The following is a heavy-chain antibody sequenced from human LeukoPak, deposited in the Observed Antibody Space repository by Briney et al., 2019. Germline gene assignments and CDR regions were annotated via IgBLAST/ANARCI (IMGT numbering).Heavy chain of an antibody. CDR1: GGSISSYY. D-gene: IGHD1-26*01. Sequence: SETLSLTCTVSGGSISSYYWSWIRQPPGKGLEWIGYIYTSGSTNYNPSLKSRVTISVDTSKNQFSLKLSSVTAADTAVYYCARHLASGSYRPWGQGTRVTVSS. CDR3: ARHLASGSYRP. CDR2: IYTSGST. J-gene: IGHJ5*02. V-gene: IGHV4-4*09.